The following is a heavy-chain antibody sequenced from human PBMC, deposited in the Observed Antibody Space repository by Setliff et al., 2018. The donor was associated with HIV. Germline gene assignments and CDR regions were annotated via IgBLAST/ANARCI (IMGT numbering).Heavy chain of an antibody. V-gene: IGHV5-51*01. D-gene: IGHD3-16*01. J-gene: IGHJ3*02. CDR3: ARFYGSYDVGGFDI. Sequence: GESLKISCKGSGYSFITYWIGWVRQRPGKGLEWMGIMNPDGSNTRYSPSFQGQVTILVDESISTAYLQWSSLKASDTAFYYCARFYGSYDVGGFDIWGQGTKVTVSS. CDR2: MNPDGSNT. CDR1: GYSFITYW.